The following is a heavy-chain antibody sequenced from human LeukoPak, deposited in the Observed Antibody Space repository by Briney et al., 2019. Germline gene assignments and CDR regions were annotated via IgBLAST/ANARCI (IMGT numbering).Heavy chain of an antibody. CDR3: ARTVIRNYNWFDP. J-gene: IGHJ5*02. Sequence: PSETLSLTCTVSGGSISSYYWSWIRQPPGKGLEWIGYIYYSGSTNHNPSLKSRVTISVDTSKNQFSLKLSSVTAADTAVYYCARTVIRNYNWFDPWGQGTLVTVSS. V-gene: IGHV4-59*01. CDR2: IYYSGST. CDR1: GGSISSYY. D-gene: IGHD2-21*01.